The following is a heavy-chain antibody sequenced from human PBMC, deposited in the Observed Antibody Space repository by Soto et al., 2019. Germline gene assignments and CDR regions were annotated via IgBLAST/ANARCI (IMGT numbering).Heavy chain of an antibody. V-gene: IGHV4-59*12. J-gene: IGHJ4*02. CDR2: IYYSGST. CDR1: GGSISSYY. Sequence: SSETLSLTCTVSGGSISSYYWSWIRQPPGKGLEWIGYIYYSGSTNYNPSLKSRVTISVDTSKNQFSLKLSSVTAADTAVYYCARVSYYYDSSGYYRKARYFDYWGQGTLVTVSS. D-gene: IGHD3-22*01. CDR3: ARVSYYYDSSGYYRKARYFDY.